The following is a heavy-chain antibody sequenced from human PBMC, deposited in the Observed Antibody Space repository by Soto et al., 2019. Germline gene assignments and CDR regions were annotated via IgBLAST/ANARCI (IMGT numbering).Heavy chain of an antibody. J-gene: IGHJ6*02. D-gene: IGHD3-10*01. V-gene: IGHV3-33*01. CDR2: RCYDGSNK. CDR3: AREVITMVRGPYGMDV. Sequence: VRQAPGKGPDGVAVRCYDGSNKDYADSVKGRFTISRDNSKNTLYLQMNSLRAEDTAVYYCAREVITMVRGPYGMDVWGQGATVTVSS.